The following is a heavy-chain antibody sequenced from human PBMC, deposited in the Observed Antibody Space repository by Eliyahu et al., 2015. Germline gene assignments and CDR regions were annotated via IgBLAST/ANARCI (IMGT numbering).Heavy chain of an antibody. D-gene: IGHD5-18*01. CDR2: IYYSGST. V-gene: IGHV4-59*01. CDR1: GGSISSYY. Sequence: QVQLQESGPGLVKPSETLSLTCTVSGGSISSYYWTWIRQPPGKGLEWIGYIYYSGSTNYNPSLKSRVTISVDTSKNQFSLKLSSVTAADTAVYYCARDLVIQENDAFDIWGQGTMVTVSS. CDR3: ARDLVIQENDAFDI. J-gene: IGHJ3*02.